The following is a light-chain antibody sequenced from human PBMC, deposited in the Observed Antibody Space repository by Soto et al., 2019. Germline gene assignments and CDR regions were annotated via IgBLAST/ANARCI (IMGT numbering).Light chain of an antibody. CDR1: QGITSW. CDR2: AAS. Sequence: DIQMTQSPSSVSAFVGDSVTITCRASQGITSWLAWYQQKPGKAPELLIYAASSLQSGAPSRFSGSGSGTDFTLTISSLQPEDSATYYCQQAATFPLIFGGGTKVEIK. J-gene: IGKJ4*01. V-gene: IGKV1-12*01. CDR3: QQAATFPLI.